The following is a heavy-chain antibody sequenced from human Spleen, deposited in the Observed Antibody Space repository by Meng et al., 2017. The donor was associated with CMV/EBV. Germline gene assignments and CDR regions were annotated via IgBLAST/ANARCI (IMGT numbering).Heavy chain of an antibody. J-gene: IGHJ4*02. CDR1: RYRFTDYW. CDR3: ARPESGHTSSWLH. V-gene: IGHV5-51*01. Sequence: SRYRFTDYWVVWVRQMPGQGLEWMGTIYPDASDTKYSPSFQGHVTFSADMSNTTAYLRWNSLKASDTAMYYCARPESGHTSSWLHWGQGTLVTVSS. CDR2: IYPDASDT. D-gene: IGHD6-13*01.